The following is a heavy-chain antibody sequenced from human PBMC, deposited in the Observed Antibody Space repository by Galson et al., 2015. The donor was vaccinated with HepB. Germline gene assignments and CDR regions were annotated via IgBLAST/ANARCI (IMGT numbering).Heavy chain of an antibody. CDR2: INSDGSST. CDR1: GFTFSSSW. Sequence: SLRLSCAASGFTFSSSWMHWVRQAPGKGLVWVSRINSDGSSTSYADSVKGRFTISRDNAKNTLYLQMNSLRAEDTAVYYCAREGPQTTVTTPEYFDYWGQGTLVTVSS. V-gene: IGHV3-74*01. CDR3: AREGPQTTVTTPEYFDY. J-gene: IGHJ4*02. D-gene: IGHD4-17*01.